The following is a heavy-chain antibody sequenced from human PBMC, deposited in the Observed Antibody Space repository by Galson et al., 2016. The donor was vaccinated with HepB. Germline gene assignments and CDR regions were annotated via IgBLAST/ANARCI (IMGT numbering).Heavy chain of an antibody. CDR3: ARDYGPGGQIQKYDY. D-gene: IGHD3-10*01. CDR2: ITSSGSTI. V-gene: IGHV3-11*01. J-gene: IGHJ4*02. Sequence: LRLSCAASGFTFSGYYMSWIRQAPGKGLEWISYITSSGSTIYYADSVKGRFTISRDNAQNSLYLQMNNLRPEDTAVYYCARDYGPGGQIQKYDYWGQGTLVTVSS. CDR1: GFTFSGYY.